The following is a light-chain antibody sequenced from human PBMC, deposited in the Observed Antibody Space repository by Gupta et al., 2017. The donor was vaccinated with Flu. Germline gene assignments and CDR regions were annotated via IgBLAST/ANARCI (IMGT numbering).Light chain of an antibody. CDR1: SLPKQY. CDR2: EDN. CDR3: YSSDRSGDHRGI. V-gene: IGLV3-10*01. J-gene: IGLJ2*01. Sequence: GDSLPKQYAYWYQQKSGQARVLVIYEDNERPSGIPERFSGSSSGTVATLTISGAQVEDEADYFCYSSDRSGDHRGIFGGGTKLSVL.